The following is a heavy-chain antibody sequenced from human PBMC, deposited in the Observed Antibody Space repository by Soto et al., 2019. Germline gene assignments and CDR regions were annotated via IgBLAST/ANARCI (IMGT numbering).Heavy chain of an antibody. D-gene: IGHD6-19*01. CDR2: ISPKSGGT. CDR1: GYSFIDYY. V-gene: IGHV1-2*02. CDR3: ARPPGYISAWYYFEL. Sequence: ASVKVSCKASGYSFIDYYMHWVGQAAGQGFEWMGRISPKSGGTNYAQKFEGRVTMTWDTSLNTAYMELSSLISEDTAVYYCARPPGYISAWYYFELWGQGTLVTVSS. J-gene: IGHJ4*02.